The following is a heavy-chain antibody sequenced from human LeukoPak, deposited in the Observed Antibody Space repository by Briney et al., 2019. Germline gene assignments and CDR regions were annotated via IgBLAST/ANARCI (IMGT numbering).Heavy chain of an antibody. CDR3: AKGPHFSSGWYYYGMDV. CDR2: ISYDGSNK. Sequence: PGGSLRLSCAASGFTFSSYGMHWVRQAPGKGLEWVAVISYDGSNKYYADSVKGRFTISRDNSKNTLYLQMNSLRAEDTAVYYRAKGPHFSSGWYYYGMDVWGQGTTVTVSS. CDR1: GFTFSSYG. D-gene: IGHD6-19*01. V-gene: IGHV3-30*18. J-gene: IGHJ6*02.